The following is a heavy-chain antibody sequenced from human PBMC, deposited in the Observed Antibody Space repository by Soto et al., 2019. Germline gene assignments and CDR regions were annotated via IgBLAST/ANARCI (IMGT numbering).Heavy chain of an antibody. D-gene: IGHD1-1*01. V-gene: IGHV4-39*01. J-gene: IGHJ3*01. CDR2: ISYSGTT. Sequence: SETLSLTCTVSGGSIRSDSYYWGWIRQPPGKGLEWIGTISYSGTTFYNPSLKTRITISVDSSKNQFSLSLVSVTAADTAMYYCARHDHGSYTINGFDVWGQGTMVTVSS. CDR3: ARHDHGSYTINGFDV. CDR1: GGSIRSDSYY.